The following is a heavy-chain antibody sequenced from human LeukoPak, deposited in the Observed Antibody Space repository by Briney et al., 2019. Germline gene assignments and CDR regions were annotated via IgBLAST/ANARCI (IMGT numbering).Heavy chain of an antibody. CDR1: GYTFTFYD. CDR2: MNPHSGNT. J-gene: IGHJ3*02. Sequence: ASVKVSCKASGYTFTFYDIQWVRQAAGQGLEWMGWMNPHSGNTGYAQKFLGRITLTRNTSTSMAYMELTSLKSEDTAVYYCARGRREVFDIWGQGTTVTVS. V-gene: IGHV1-8*03. CDR3: ARGRREVFDI.